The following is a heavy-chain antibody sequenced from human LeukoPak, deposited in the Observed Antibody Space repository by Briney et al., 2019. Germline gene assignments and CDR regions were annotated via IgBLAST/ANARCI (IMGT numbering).Heavy chain of an antibody. CDR2: INHSGST. CDR3: ARGRGYYSSYWSFDY. CDR1: GVSFYGLY. J-gene: IGHJ4*02. D-gene: IGHD3-22*01. Sequence: SETLSLPRAVYGVSFYGLYWIGLRQPPGKAGVWIGEINHSGSTNYNPSLKSRVTISVDTSKNQFSLKLSSVTAADTAVYYCARGRGYYSSYWSFDYWGQGTLVTVSS. V-gene: IGHV4-34*01.